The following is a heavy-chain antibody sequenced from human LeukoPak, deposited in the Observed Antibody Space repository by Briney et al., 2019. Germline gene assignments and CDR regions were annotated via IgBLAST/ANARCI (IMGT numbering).Heavy chain of an antibody. CDR2: ISSSGSTI. V-gene: IGHV3-48*04. Sequence: QPGGSLRLSCAASGFIFSNHGMNWVRQAPGKGLEWVSYISSSGSTIYYADSVKGRFTISRDNAKNSLYLQMNSLRAEDTAVYYCARGDTYYYDSSGQTFDYWGQGTLVTVSS. J-gene: IGHJ4*02. CDR3: ARGDTYYYDSSGQTFDY. CDR1: GFIFSNHG. D-gene: IGHD3-22*01.